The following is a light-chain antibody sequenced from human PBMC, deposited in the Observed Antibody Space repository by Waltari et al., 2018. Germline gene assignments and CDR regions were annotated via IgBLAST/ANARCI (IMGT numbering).Light chain of an antibody. CDR3: QTGGHGTWV. J-gene: IGLJ3*02. CDR2: VNSAGSH. CDR1: SGHSSNV. V-gene: IGLV4-69*01. Sequence: QLVVTQSPSASASLGASVKLTCTLSSGHSSNVIAWLQQHPERGPRYLMKVNSAGSHSKGDEIPDRFSGSSSGAGRYLTISNLQSEDEADYYCQTGGHGTWVFGGGTKLTVL.